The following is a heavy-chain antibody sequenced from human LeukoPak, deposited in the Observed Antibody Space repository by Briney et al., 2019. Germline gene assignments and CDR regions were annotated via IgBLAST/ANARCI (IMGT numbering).Heavy chain of an antibody. CDR1: GFTFSTYG. J-gene: IGHJ4*02. CDR3: ARTPRGRNDFDY. CDR2: IQYDGNNK. Sequence: GGSLRLSCAASGFTFSTYGIHWVRQAPGKGLEWVAFIQYDGNNKDYADSVKGRFTISRGNSKNTLYLQMNSLRAEDTAVYYCARTPRGRNDFDYWGQGTLVTVSS. V-gene: IGHV3-30*02. D-gene: IGHD3-16*01.